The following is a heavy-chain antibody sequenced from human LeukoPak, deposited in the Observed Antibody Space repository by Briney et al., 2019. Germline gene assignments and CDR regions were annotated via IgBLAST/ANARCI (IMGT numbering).Heavy chain of an antibody. J-gene: IGHJ4*02. CDR2: INWNGGST. Sequence: GGSLRLSCAASGFTFDDYGMSWVRQAPGKGLEWVSGINWNGGSTGYADSVTGRFTISRDNAKNSLYLQMNSLRAEDTALYYCARANYGYYFDYWGQGTLVTVSS. V-gene: IGHV3-20*04. CDR1: GFTFDDYG. D-gene: IGHD4-17*01. CDR3: ARANYGYYFDY.